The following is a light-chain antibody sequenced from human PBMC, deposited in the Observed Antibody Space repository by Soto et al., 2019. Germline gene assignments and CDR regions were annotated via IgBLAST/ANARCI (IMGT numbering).Light chain of an antibody. V-gene: IGLV1-47*01. J-gene: IGLJ2*01. Sequence: LTQPPSASGTPGQRVSISCSGSSSNIGRNYVYWYQKVPGMAPKLLVFRNDQRPYGVPDRFSGSKSGTSASLAISRLRSEDEADYFCSTWDDSLSGIIFGGGTKLTVL. CDR3: STWDDSLSGII. CDR1: SSNIGRNY. CDR2: RND.